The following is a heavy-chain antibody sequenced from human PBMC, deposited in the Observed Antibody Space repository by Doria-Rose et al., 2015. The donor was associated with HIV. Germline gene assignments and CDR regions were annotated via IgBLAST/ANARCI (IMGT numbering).Heavy chain of an antibody. CDR2: IYPGDSAT. CDR3: ARLKTAIDDYGDYTDKFYFDF. Sequence: RFTSYWIGWVRQMPGKGLECMGIIYPGDSATRYRPSFQGQVTMSVDKSNNTAYLQWSSLKASDSAMYYCARLKTAIDDYGDYTDKFYFDFWGQGTLVTVSS. D-gene: IGHD4-17*01. V-gene: IGHV5-51*01. CDR1: RFTSYW. J-gene: IGHJ4*02.